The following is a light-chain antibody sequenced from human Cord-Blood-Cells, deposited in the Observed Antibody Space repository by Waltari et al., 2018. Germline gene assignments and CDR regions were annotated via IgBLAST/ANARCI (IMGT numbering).Light chain of an antibody. CDR1: SSDVGSYNL. CDR2: EGS. CDR3: CSYAGSSTFV. V-gene: IGLV2-23*01. J-gene: IGLJ1*01. Sequence: QSALTQPASVSGSPGQSIPIPCPGTSSDVGSYNLFSWYQQHPGKAPKLMIFEGSTRPSGVSNRFSGSKSGNTASLTISGLQAEDEADYYCCSYAGSSTFVFETGTKVTVL.